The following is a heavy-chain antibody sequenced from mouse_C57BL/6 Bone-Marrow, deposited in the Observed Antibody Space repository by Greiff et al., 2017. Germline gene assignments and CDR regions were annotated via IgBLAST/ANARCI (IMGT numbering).Heavy chain of an antibody. V-gene: IGHV1-26*01. CDR3: ARKYYGSHWYFDV. J-gene: IGHJ1*03. CDR2: INPNNGGT. Sequence: EVKLQQSGPELVKPGASVKISCKASGYTFTDYYMNWVKQSHGKSLEWIGDINPNNGGTSYNQKFKGKATLTVDKSSSTAYMELRSLTSEDAAVYDCARKYYGSHWYFDVWGTGTTVTVSS. CDR1: GYTFTDYY. D-gene: IGHD1-1*01.